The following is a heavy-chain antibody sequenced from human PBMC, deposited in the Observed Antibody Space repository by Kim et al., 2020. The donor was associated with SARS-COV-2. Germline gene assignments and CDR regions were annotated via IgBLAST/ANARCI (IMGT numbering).Heavy chain of an antibody. Sequence: GGSLRLSCAASGFTFSSYEMNWVRQAPGKGLEWVSYISSSGSTIYYADSVKGRFTISRDNAKNSLYLQMNSLRAEDTAVYYCARDEVPNYGASPPRYFERWGRGTLGTVFS. V-gene: IGHV3-48*03. CDR3: ARDEVPNYGASPPRYFER. D-gene: IGHD4-17*01. J-gene: IGHJ2*01. CDR1: GFTFSSYE. CDR2: ISSSGSTI.